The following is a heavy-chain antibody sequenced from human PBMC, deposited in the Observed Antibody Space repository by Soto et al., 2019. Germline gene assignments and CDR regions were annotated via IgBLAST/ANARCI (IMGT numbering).Heavy chain of an antibody. CDR1: GGTFSSYT. D-gene: IGHD2-2*01. CDR3: ARDGGVVPAAIVNYYYYGMDV. J-gene: IGHJ6*02. V-gene: IGHV1-69*08. CDR2: IIPILGIA. Sequence: QVQLVQSGAEVKKPGSSVKVSCKASGGTFSSYTISWVRQAPGQGLEWMGRIIPILGIANYAQKFQGRVTITADKSTSTAYMELSSLRSEDTAVYYCARDGGVVPAAIVNYYYYGMDVWGQGTTVTVSS.